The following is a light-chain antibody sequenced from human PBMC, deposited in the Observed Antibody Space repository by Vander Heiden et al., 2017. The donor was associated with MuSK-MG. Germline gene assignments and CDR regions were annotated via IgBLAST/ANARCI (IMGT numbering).Light chain of an antibody. Sequence: DIQMTQSPSSLSASVGDRVTITCQASQDISNYLKWYQQKPGKAPKLLIYDASNLETGVPSRFSGSGSGTDFTFTISSLQPEDIATYYCQQYDNLPPFTFGPGTKVDIK. CDR2: DAS. V-gene: IGKV1-33*01. CDR1: QDISNY. CDR3: QQYDNLPPFT. J-gene: IGKJ3*01.